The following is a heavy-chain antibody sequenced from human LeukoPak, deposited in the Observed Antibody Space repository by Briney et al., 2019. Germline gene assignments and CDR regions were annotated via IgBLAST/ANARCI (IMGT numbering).Heavy chain of an antibody. Sequence: GGSLRFSCAASGFTFSDYYMSWIRQAPGKGLEWVSYISSSGSTIYYADSVKGRFTISRDNAKNSLYLQMNSLRAEDSAVYYCASYYDSSGPVDYWGQGTLVTVSS. CDR3: ASYYDSSGPVDY. CDR1: GFTFSDYY. V-gene: IGHV3-11*01. J-gene: IGHJ4*02. CDR2: ISSSGSTI. D-gene: IGHD3-22*01.